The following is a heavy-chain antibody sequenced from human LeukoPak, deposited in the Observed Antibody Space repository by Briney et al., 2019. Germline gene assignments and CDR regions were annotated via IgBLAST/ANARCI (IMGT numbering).Heavy chain of an antibody. CDR2: ISYDGSDE. Sequence: GGSLRLSCTASGFTFSNHAMSWVRQAPGKGLEWVATISYDGSDEYYADSVKGRFTISRDNSRDTLFLQMNSLRAEDTGVYYCVKDAAMVDYWGQGTLVTVSS. CDR1: GFTFSNHA. J-gene: IGHJ4*02. D-gene: IGHD5-18*01. V-gene: IGHV3-30*18. CDR3: VKDAAMVDY.